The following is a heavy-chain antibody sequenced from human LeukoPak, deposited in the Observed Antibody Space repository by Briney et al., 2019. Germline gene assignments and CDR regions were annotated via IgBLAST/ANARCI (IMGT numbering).Heavy chain of an antibody. V-gene: IGHV4-59*11. CDR2: ISYIGST. CDR1: HDSFSSHY. Sequence: SETLSLTCAVSHDSFSSHYWTWIRQPPGKGLEWIGYISYIGSTNYNPSLKSRVTISIDTSKNQFSLKLTSVTAADTAVYYCARDLVTVTKGFDIWGQGTIVSVSS. D-gene: IGHD4-17*01. CDR3: ARDLVTVTKGFDI. J-gene: IGHJ3*02.